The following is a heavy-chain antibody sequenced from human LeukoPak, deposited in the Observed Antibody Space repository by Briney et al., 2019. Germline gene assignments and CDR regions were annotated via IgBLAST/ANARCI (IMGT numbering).Heavy chain of an antibody. CDR2: IYYSGST. CDR1: GGSISSYY. J-gene: IGHJ6*02. V-gene: IGHV4-59*08. Sequence: SETLSLTCIVSGGSISSYYWSWIRQPPGKGLEWMGYIYYSGSTNYNPFLKSRVTISVDTPKNQLSQKLTSVTAADTAVYYCARQLHPTVVPAAIDLSGDPDTAGYYYYGMDVWGQGTTVTISS. D-gene: IGHD2-2*01. CDR3: ARQLHPTVVPAAIDLSGDPDTAGYYYYGMDV.